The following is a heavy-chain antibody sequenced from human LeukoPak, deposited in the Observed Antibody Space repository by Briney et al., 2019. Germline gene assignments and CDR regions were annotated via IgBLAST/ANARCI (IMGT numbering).Heavy chain of an antibody. V-gene: IGHV3-48*03. D-gene: IGHD3-10*01. Sequence: PGGSLRLSCAASGFTFSSYEMNWVRQAPGKGLEWVSYISSSGSTIYYADSVKGRFTISRDNAKNSLYLQMNSLRAEDTAVYYCARILRITMVRGVKGFDYWGQGTLVTVSS. J-gene: IGHJ4*02. CDR2: ISSSGSTI. CDR1: GFTFSSYE. CDR3: ARILRITMVRGVKGFDY.